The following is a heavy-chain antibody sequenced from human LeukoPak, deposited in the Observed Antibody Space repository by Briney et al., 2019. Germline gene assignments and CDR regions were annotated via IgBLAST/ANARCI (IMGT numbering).Heavy chain of an antibody. V-gene: IGHV1-8*03. D-gene: IGHD6-13*01. CDR1: GYTFTSYD. J-gene: IGHJ4*02. Sequence: ASVKVSCKASGYTFTSYDINWVRQATGQGLEWMGWMNPNSGNTGYAQKFQGRVTITRNTSISTAYMELSSLRSEDTAVYYCATPTHSSSNEYYFDYWGQGTLVTVSS. CDR3: ATPTHSSSNEYYFDY. CDR2: MNPNSGNT.